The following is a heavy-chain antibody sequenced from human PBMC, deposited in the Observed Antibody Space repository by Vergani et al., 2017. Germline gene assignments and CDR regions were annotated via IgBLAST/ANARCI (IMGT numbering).Heavy chain of an antibody. J-gene: IGHJ3*02. CDR2: SDPKSGYT. Sequence: QFQLVQSGAEVKKAGASLKVSCKASGYTFTGYYLHWVRQAPGQGLEWMGWSDPKSGYTKYAQKFQGRISMTRDTSISTAYLELSRLQSDDTAIYFCASWGNVVVFPGTLVRLDGFDIWGQGTKVSVSS. V-gene: IGHV1-2*02. D-gene: IGHD2-15*01. CDR1: GYTFTGYY. CDR3: ASWGNVVVFPGTLVRLDGFDI.